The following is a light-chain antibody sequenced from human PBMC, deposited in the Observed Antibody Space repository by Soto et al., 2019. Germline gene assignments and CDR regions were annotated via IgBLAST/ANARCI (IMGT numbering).Light chain of an antibody. CDR2: GAS. V-gene: IGKV3-20*01. CDR1: QSVSSSY. Sequence: EIVLTQSPGTLSLSPGERATLSCRPSQSVSSSYLAWYQQKPGQAPRLLIYGASRRATGIPDRFSGSGSGTDFTLTISRLEPEDFAVYYCRQYGSSPLAFGGGTKVEI. J-gene: IGKJ4*01. CDR3: RQYGSSPLA.